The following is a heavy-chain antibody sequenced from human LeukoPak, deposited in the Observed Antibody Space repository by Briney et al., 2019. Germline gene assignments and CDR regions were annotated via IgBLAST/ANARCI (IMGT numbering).Heavy chain of an antibody. CDR2: ISSSSSYI. Sequence: PGGSLRLSCAASGFTFSSYSMNWVRQAPGEGLEWVSSISSSSSYIFYADSVKGRFTISRDNAKNSLYLQMNSLRAEDTAVYYCARDAPYYYDSSGYYFSFDYWGQGTPVTVSS. CDR3: ARDAPYYYDSSGYYFSFDY. CDR1: GFTFSSYS. J-gene: IGHJ4*02. V-gene: IGHV3-21*01. D-gene: IGHD3-22*01.